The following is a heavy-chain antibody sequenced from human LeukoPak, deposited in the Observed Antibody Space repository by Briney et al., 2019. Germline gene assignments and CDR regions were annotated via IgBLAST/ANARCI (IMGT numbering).Heavy chain of an antibody. CDR1: GYSFTSFW. D-gene: IGHD2-15*01. CDR3: ARHPYCSGGSCYFDY. Sequence: GESLKISCKGSGYSFTSFWIGLVRQMPGKGLEWMGIIYPGDSDTRYSPSFQGQVTISADKSISTAYLQWSSLKASDTAMYYCARHPYCSGGSCYFDYWGQGTLVTVSS. V-gene: IGHV5-51*01. J-gene: IGHJ4*02. CDR2: IYPGDSDT.